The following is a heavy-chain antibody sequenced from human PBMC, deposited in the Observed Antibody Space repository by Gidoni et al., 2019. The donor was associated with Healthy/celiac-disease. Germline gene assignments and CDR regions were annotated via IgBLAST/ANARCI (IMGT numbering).Heavy chain of an antibody. CDR3: ARSPGIAAAGPFDY. CDR2: ISYDGSNK. CDR1: GFPFSSYG. Sequence: QVQLVESGGGVVQPGRSLRLSCAASGFPFSSYGMHWVRQAPGKGLEWVAVISYDGSNKDYADSVKGRFTISRDNSKNTRYLQMNSLRAEDTAVYYCARSPGIAAAGPFDYWGQGTLVTVSS. V-gene: IGHV3-30*03. D-gene: IGHD6-13*01. J-gene: IGHJ4*02.